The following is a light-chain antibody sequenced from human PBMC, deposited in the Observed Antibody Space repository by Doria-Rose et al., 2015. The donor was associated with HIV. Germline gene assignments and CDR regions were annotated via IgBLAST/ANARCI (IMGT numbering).Light chain of an antibody. CDR3: YSYVGSSTVV. V-gene: IGLV2-23*02. CDR1: SSDVGSYNL. J-gene: IGLJ3*02. Sequence: QSALIQPASVSGSPGQSITTSCTGTSSDVGSYNLVSWYQQYPGKAPKLMIFEVSKRPSGISNRFSGSKSGNTASLTISGLQAEDEADYYCYSYVGSSTVVFGGGTKLTVL. CDR2: EVS.